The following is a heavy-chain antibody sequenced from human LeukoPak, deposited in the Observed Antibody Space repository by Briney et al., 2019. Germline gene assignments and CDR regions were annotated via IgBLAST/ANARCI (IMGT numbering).Heavy chain of an antibody. CDR1: GYTFTSYG. CDR3: ARADLVAAAGFDY. D-gene: IGHD6-13*01. V-gene: IGHV1-18*01. J-gene: IGHJ4*02. Sequence: GASVKVSCKASGYTFTSYGISWVRQAPGQGLEWMGWISAYNGNTNYAQKLQGRVTMTTDTSTSTAHMELRSLRSDDTAVYYCARADLVAAAGFDYWGQGTLVTVSS. CDR2: ISAYNGNT.